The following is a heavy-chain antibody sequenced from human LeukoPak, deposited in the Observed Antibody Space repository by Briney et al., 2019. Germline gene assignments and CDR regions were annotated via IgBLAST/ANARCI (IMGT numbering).Heavy chain of an antibody. CDR1: GFTFQDYG. CDR3: ARAGSIVGATLDFDY. CDR2: INWNVGST. V-gene: IGHV3-20*04. Sequence: AGTLRGSCAAPGFTFQDYGMNWVRQAPGKGLEGLSGINWNVGSTGYADSVKGRFTISRDNAKNSLYLQMNSLRAEDTALYYCARAGSIVGATLDFDYWGQGTLVTVSS. J-gene: IGHJ4*02. D-gene: IGHD1-26*01.